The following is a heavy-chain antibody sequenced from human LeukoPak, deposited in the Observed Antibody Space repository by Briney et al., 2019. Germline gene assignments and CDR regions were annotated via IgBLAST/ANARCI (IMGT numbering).Heavy chain of an antibody. V-gene: IGHV3-30*02. CDR3: AKDGPPHFDY. J-gene: IGHJ4*02. CDR2: IRYDGRNK. CDR1: GFTFSSYG. Sequence: PGGSLRPSCAASGFTFSSYGMHWVRQAPGKGLEWVALIRYDGRNKYYADPVKGRFAISRDNSKNTMYLQMNSLKPEDTAVYYCAKDGPPHFDYWGQGTLVTVPS.